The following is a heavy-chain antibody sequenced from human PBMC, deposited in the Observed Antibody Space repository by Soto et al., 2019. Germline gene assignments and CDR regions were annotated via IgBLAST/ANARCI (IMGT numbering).Heavy chain of an antibody. Sequence: SETLSLTCTVSGGSISSYYWSWIRQPPGKGLEWIGYIYYSGSTNYNPSLKSRVTISVDTSKNQFSLKLSSVTAADTAVYYCAGILGYCSGGSCYPPIDYYYYMDVWGKGTTVTVSS. V-gene: IGHV4-59*01. CDR2: IYYSGST. J-gene: IGHJ6*03. CDR3: AGILGYCSGGSCYPPIDYYYYMDV. D-gene: IGHD2-15*01. CDR1: GGSISSYY.